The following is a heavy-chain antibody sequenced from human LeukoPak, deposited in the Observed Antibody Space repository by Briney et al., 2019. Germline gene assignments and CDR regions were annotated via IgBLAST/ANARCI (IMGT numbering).Heavy chain of an antibody. V-gene: IGHV4-34*01. Sequence: PSETLSLTCAVYGGSFSGYYWSWIRQPPGKGLEWIGEINHSGSTNYNPSLKSRVTISVDTSKNQFSLKLSSVTAADTAVYYCARERGRDSYPDYWGQGTLVTVSS. CDR1: GGSFSGYY. CDR2: INHSGST. CDR3: ARERGRDSYPDY. D-gene: IGHD5-18*01. J-gene: IGHJ4*02.